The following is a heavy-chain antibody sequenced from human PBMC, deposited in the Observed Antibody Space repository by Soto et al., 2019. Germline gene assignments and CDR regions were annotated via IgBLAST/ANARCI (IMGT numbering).Heavy chain of an antibody. D-gene: IGHD1-26*01. V-gene: IGHV4-34*01. CDR2: INHSGST. CDR3: ARGGWVGATAKNRLYFAY. CDR1: GGSFSGYY. Sequence: SETLSLTCAVYGGSFSGYYWSWIRQPPGKGLEWIGEINHSGSTNYNPSLKSRVTISVDTSKNQFSLKLSSVTAADTAVYYCARGGWVGATAKNRLYFAYWGQGTLVTVSS. J-gene: IGHJ4*02.